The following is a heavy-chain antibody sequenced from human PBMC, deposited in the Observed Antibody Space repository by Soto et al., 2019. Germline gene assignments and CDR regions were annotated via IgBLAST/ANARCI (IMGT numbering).Heavy chain of an antibody. CDR2: ISAHNGNT. Sequence: GASVKVSCKASGYTFTSYGISWVRQAPGQGLEWMGWISAHNGNTNYAQKVQGRVTMTTDTSTSTAYMELTSLRSDDTAVYYCARSWYSTTRYFDFWGRGTLVTVSS. CDR1: GYTFTSYG. V-gene: IGHV1-18*01. D-gene: IGHD1-26*01. J-gene: IGHJ2*01. CDR3: ARSWYSTTRYFDF.